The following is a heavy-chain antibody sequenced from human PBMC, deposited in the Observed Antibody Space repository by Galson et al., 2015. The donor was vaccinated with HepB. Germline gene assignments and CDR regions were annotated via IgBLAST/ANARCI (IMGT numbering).Heavy chain of an antibody. D-gene: IGHD3-9*01. J-gene: IGHJ4*02. CDR2: ISYDGSFE. CDR3: ARIGGWSDWLRTYFDY. Sequence: SLRLSCAASGFTFSTYSMGWVRQAPGKGLEWVALISYDGSFEYYEDSVKGRFTISRDNSEYTLYLQMNSLRVEDTAVYYCARIGGWSDWLRTYFDYWGQGTLVTVSS. CDR1: GFTFSTYS. V-gene: IGHV3-30-3*01.